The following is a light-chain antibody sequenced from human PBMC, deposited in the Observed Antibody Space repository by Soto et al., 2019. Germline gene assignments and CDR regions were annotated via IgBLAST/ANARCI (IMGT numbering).Light chain of an antibody. CDR2: GAS. CDR3: QQYGSLRWT. CDR1: QSVSSSY. J-gene: IGKJ1*01. Sequence: EIVLTQSPGTLSLSPGERATLSCRASQSVSSSYLAWYQQNRGQAPRLLIYGASSRAPGIPDRFGGSGSGTDFTLTISRLEPEDFAVYYCQQYGSLRWTFGQGTKVDIK. V-gene: IGKV3-20*01.